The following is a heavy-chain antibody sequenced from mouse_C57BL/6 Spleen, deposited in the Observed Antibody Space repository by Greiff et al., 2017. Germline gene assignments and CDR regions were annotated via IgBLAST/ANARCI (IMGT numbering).Heavy chain of an antibody. CDR2: IDPNNGGT. CDR1: GYTFTDYN. J-gene: IGHJ3*01. Sequence: EVQLQQSGPELVKIPCTASGYTFTDYNMDWVKQSHGKSLEWIGDIDPNNGGTTYNQKFKGKPTLTVDKSSSTAYMELRSLTSEDTAVYYCASSYGSSYHAGFAYWGQGTLVTVSA. V-gene: IGHV1-18*01. D-gene: IGHD1-1*01. CDR3: ASSYGSSYHAGFAY.